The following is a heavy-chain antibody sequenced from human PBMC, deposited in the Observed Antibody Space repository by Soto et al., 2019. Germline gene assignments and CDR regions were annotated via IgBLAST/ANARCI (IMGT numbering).Heavy chain of an antibody. J-gene: IGHJ6*02. CDR1: GYTFTSYD. CDR3: AARGYCSGDNCQPRDFYYGMDV. CDR2: MNPNSGNT. V-gene: IGHV1-8*01. D-gene: IGHD2-15*01. Sequence: ASVKVSCKAPGYTFTSYDINWVRQATGQGLEWMGWMNPNSGNTGYAQKFQGRVTMTRNTSISTAYMELSSLRAEDTAVYYCAARGYCSGDNCQPRDFYYGMDVWGQGTTVTVSS.